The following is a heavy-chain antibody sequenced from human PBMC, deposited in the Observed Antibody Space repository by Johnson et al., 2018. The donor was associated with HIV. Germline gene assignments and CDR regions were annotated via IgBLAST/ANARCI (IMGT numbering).Heavy chain of an antibody. CDR1: GFTFSSYD. Sequence: MQLVESGGGLVQPGGSLRLSCAASGFTFSSYDMHWVRQATGKGLEWVSAIGTAGDTYYPGSVKGRFTISRENATNSLYLQLNSRGAGDTAVYYCARDSASDAFDIWGQGTMVTVSS. D-gene: IGHD2-2*01. V-gene: IGHV3-13*01. CDR2: IGTAGDT. J-gene: IGHJ3*02. CDR3: ARDSASDAFDI.